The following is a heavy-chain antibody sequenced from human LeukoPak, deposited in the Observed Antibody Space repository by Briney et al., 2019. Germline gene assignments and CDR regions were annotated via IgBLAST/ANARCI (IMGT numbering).Heavy chain of an antibody. CDR1: GYSISSGYY. D-gene: IGHD6-19*01. J-gene: IGHJ5*02. V-gene: IGHV4-38-2*02. CDR3: AREGWAVAGTDWFDP. Sequence: SETLSLTCTVSGYSISSGYYWGWIRQPPGKGLEWIGSIYHSGSTYYNPSLKSRVTISVDSSKNQFSLKLSSVTAADTAVYYCAREGWAVAGTDWFDPWGQGTLVTVSS. CDR2: IYHSGST.